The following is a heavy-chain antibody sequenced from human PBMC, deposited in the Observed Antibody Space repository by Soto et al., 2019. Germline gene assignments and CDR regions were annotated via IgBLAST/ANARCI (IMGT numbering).Heavy chain of an antibody. D-gene: IGHD6-13*01. CDR2: IWYDGSNK. CDR1: GFTFSSYG. CDR3: ARDRGYSSSWYSRYYYGMDV. J-gene: IGHJ6*02. Sequence: QVQLVESGGGVVQPGRSLRLSCAASGFTFSSYGMHWVRQAPGKGLEWVAVIWYDGSNKYYADSVKGRFTISRDISKNTLYLQMNSLRAEDTAVYYCARDRGYSSSWYSRYYYGMDVWGQGTTVTVSS. V-gene: IGHV3-33*01.